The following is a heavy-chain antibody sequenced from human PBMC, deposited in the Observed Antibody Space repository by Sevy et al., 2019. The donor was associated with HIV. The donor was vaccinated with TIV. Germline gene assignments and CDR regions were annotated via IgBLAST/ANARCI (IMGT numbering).Heavy chain of an antibody. CDR3: ARDAYYYDSSGYYPGDY. CDR1: GFTVSSYA. Sequence: GGSLRLSCAASGFTVSSYAMHWVRQAPGKGLEWVAVISYDGSNKYYADSVKGRFTISRDNSKNTLYLQMNSLRAEDTAVYYCARDAYYYDSSGYYPGDYWGQGTLVTVSS. D-gene: IGHD3-22*01. CDR2: ISYDGSNK. V-gene: IGHV3-30-3*01. J-gene: IGHJ4*02.